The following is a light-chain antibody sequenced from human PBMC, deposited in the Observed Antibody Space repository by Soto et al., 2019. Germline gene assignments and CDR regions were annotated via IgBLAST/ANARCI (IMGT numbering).Light chain of an antibody. CDR2: GAS. J-gene: IGKJ1*01. Sequence: EIVLTQSPATLSLSPGQRATLSCRASQSVKTFLVWYQHRPGQAPRLLIYGASTRATGIPARFSGSGSGTEFTLTISSLQSEDFAVYYCQQYNNWPWTFGQGTKVDIK. CDR1: QSVKTF. CDR3: QQYNNWPWT. V-gene: IGKV3-15*01.